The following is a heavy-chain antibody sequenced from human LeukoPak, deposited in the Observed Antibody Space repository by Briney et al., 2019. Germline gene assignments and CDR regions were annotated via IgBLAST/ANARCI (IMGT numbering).Heavy chain of an antibody. CDR3: AKGRQLVPRAAFDI. CDR2: IYTGGST. CDR1: GFTVSSNY. J-gene: IGHJ3*02. Sequence: GGSLRLSCAASGFTVSSNYISWVRQAPGKGLEWVSLIYTGGSTYYADSVKGRFTISRDNSKNTLYLQMNSLRAEDTAVYYCAKGRQLVPRAAFDIWGQGTMVTVSS. D-gene: IGHD1-1*01. V-gene: IGHV3-53*01.